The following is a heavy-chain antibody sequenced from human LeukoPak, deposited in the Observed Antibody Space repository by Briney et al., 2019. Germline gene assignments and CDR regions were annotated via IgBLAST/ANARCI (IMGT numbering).Heavy chain of an antibody. D-gene: IGHD4-17*01. CDR3: AKGGMATVKWSGYFDL. J-gene: IGHJ2*01. V-gene: IGHV3-7*03. Sequence: GGSLRLSCAASGFIFTNYAMNWVRQAPGKGPEWVANIKQDGSEKYYVDSVKGRFTISRDNAKNSLYLQMNSLRAEDTAVYYCAKGGMATVKWSGYFDLWGRGTLVIVSS. CDR2: IKQDGSEK. CDR1: GFIFTNYA.